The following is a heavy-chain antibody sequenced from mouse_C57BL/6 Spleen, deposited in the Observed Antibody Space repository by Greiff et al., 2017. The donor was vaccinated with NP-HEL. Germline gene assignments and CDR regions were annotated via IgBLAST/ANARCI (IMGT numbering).Heavy chain of an antibody. V-gene: IGHV1-64*01. CDR1: GYTFTSYW. CDR2: IHPNSGST. Sequence: QVQLQQPGAELVKPGASVKLSCKASGYTFTSYWMHWVKQRPGQGLEWIGMIHPNSGSTNYNEKFKSKATLTVDKSSSTAYMQLSSLTSEDSAVYYCANNYYGSSGYFDVWGTGTTVTVSS. J-gene: IGHJ1*03. CDR3: ANNYYGSSGYFDV. D-gene: IGHD1-1*01.